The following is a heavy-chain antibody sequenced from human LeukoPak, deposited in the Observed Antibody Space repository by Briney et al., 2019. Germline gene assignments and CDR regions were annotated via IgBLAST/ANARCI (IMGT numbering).Heavy chain of an antibody. D-gene: IGHD2-15*01. V-gene: IGHV4-39*07. J-gene: IGHJ4*02. Sequence: SETLSLTCTVSGGAIRNSSYYWGWIRQPPGKGLEWIGNIYYSGSAYYNPSLKSRVTMSVDTSKNQFSLKLSSVTAADTAVYYCARTDCRGGICDNYFDYWGQGTLVTVSS. CDR2: IYYSGSA. CDR3: ARTDCRGGICDNYFDY. CDR1: GGAIRNSSYY.